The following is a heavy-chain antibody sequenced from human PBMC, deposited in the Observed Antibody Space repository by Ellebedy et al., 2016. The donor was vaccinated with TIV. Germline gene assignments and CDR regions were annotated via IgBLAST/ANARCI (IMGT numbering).Heavy chain of an antibody. CDR2: IRGSGGMM. D-gene: IGHD3-10*01. V-gene: IGHV3-48*04. Sequence: GESLKISCTASGFTFSSYAMGWVRQAPGKGLEWISYIRGSGGMMDHADSVKGRFTISRDNAKNSLYLQLSSLRAEDTAVYYCARRSRGPSYYFDYWGQGALVTVSS. CDR1: GFTFSSYA. CDR3: ARRSRGPSYYFDY. J-gene: IGHJ4*02.